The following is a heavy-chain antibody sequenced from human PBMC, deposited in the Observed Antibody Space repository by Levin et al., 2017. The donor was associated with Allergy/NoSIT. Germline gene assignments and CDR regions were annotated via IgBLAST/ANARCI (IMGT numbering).Heavy chain of an antibody. V-gene: IGHV2-5*02. Sequence: SGPTLVKPTQTLTLTCTFSGFSLSTYGVGVGWIRQPPGKALEWLAVIYWDDDKRYSPSLKSRLTITKDTSKNQVVLTMTDMDPLDTATYYCAHGYSFTWYLDFDYWGQGTLVTVSS. CDR3: AHGYSFTWYLDFDY. CDR1: GFSLSTYGVG. CDR2: IYWDDDK. D-gene: IGHD6-13*01. J-gene: IGHJ4*02.